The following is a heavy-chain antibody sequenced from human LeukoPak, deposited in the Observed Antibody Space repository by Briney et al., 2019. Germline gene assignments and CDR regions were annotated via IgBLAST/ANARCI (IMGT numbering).Heavy chain of an antibody. CDR2: INHSGST. CDR3: ARSIEVVVITPFDY. J-gene: IGHJ4*02. V-gene: IGHV4-34*01. D-gene: IGHD3-22*01. CDR1: GFTFSNCA. Sequence: LRLSCAAYGFTFSNCAMHWIRQPPGKGLEWIGEINHSGSTNYNPSLKSRVTISVDTSKNQFSLKLSSVTAADTAVYYCARSIEVVVITPFDYWGQGTLVTVSS.